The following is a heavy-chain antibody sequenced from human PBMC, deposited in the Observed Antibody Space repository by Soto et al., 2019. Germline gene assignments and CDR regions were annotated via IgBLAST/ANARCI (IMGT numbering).Heavy chain of an antibody. CDR2: VYPRDNEP. D-gene: IGHD1-26*01. J-gene: IGHJ4*02. CDR1: GYSFNNYL. V-gene: IGHV5-51*01. CDR3: ARLAPAFSGNHWAFDY. Sequence: GESLKISCKGSGYSFNNYLLGWVRQMPGKGLEWMGIVYPRDNEPRYTPSFQGQVTISVDKSINTAYLQLSSLKGSDTAMYYCARLAPAFSGNHWAFDYWGQGALVTVSS.